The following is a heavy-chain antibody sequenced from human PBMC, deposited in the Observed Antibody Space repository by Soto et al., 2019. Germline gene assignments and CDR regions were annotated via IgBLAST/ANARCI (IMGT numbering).Heavy chain of an antibody. J-gene: IGHJ4*02. V-gene: IGHV3-48*03. CDR2: ISTSGDTK. CDR1: GFTFSSYE. CDR3: ARDGYSYGSPFDY. Sequence: GGSLRLSCAASGFTFSSYEMNWVRQAPGKGLEWVSYISTSGDTKYYADSVKGRFTISRDNAKNSLYLQMNSLRAEDTAVYYCARDGYSYGSPFDYWGQGTLVTVSS. D-gene: IGHD5-18*01.